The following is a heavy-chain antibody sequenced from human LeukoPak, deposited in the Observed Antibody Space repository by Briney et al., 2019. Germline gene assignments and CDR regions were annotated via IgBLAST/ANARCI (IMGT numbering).Heavy chain of an antibody. CDR1: GFVFSSHA. CDR2: ISNGN. D-gene: IGHD2-2*01. CDR3: VREAGSCTAASCSKTNWFDP. Sequence: GGSLRLSRVTSGFVFSSHAMSWVRQVPGKGLEWAAAISNGNYYADSVKGRFTISRDNSKNTVYLQMSSLRAEDTAVYFCVREAGSCTAASCSKTNWFDPWGQGTLATVS. J-gene: IGHJ5*02. V-gene: IGHV3-23*05.